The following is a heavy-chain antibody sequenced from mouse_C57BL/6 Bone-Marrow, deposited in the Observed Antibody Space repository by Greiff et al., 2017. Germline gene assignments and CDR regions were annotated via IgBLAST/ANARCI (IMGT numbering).Heavy chain of an antibody. V-gene: IGHV1-55*01. J-gene: IGHJ4*01. CDR2: IYPGSGST. CDR1: GYTFTSYW. D-gene: IGHD2-4*01. Sequence: QVQLQQPGAELVKPGASVKMSCKASGYTFTSYWITWVKQRPGQGLEWIGDIYPGSGSTNYNEKFKSKATLTVDTSSSTAYMQLSSLTSEDSAVYYFARRPYDYDEGPYAMDYWGQGTSLTVSS. CDR3: ARRPYDYDEGPYAMDY.